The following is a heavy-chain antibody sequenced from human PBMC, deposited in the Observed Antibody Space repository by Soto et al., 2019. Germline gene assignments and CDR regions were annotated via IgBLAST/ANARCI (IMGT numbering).Heavy chain of an antibody. CDR3: ARGGRLRSPFGY. J-gene: IGHJ4*02. CDR1: GGSFSDYY. V-gene: IGHV4-34*01. CDR2: IKHSGTT. D-gene: IGHD4-17*01. Sequence: SETLSLTCAVYGGSFSDYYWTWIRQPPGKGLEWIGEIKHSGTTTHNPSLKSRVTMSVDTSKNQFSLNLTSVTAADTGIYYCARGGRLRSPFGYWGQGILVTVSS.